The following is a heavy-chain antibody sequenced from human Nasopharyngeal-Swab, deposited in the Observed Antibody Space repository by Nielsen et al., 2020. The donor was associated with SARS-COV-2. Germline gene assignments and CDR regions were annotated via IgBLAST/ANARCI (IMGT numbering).Heavy chain of an antibody. J-gene: IGHJ3*02. CDR2: IVVGSGNT. D-gene: IGHD3-22*01. Sequence: SVKVSCKASGFTFTSSAVQWVRQARGQRLEWIGWIVVGSGNTNYAQKFRERVTITRDMSTSTAYMELSSLRSEDTVVYYCAASPNYYDSSGYPFDIWGQGTMVTVSS. V-gene: IGHV1-58*01. CDR1: GFTFTSSA. CDR3: AASPNYYDSSGYPFDI.